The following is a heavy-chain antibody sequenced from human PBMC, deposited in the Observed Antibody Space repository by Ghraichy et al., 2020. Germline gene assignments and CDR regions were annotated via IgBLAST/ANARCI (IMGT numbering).Heavy chain of an antibody. J-gene: IGHJ6*04. CDR1: GGSISSGGYY. CDR2: IYYSGST. CDR3: ARVVSRREAVDV. Sequence: SETLSLTCTVSGGSISSGGYYWSWIRQHPGKGLEWIGYIYYSGSTYYNPSLKSRVTISVDTSKNQFSLKLSSVTAADTAVYYCARVVSRREAVDVWGKGTTVTVSS. D-gene: IGHD4-23*01. V-gene: IGHV4-31*03.